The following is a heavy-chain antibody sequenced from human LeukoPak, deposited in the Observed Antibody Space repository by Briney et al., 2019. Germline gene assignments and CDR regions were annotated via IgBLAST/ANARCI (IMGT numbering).Heavy chain of an antibody. CDR3: GRVYCSTTSCYDYYDYYMDV. J-gene: IGHJ6*03. Sequence: PGGSLRLSCAASGFRFDDYGMSWVRHVPGKGLEWVSGTNWDDASTGYTASVKGRFTISRDNVKNFLYLQMNSLRVEDTALYFCGRVYCSTTSCYDYYDYYMDVWGKGTTVTVSS. CDR2: TNWDDAST. CDR1: GFRFDDYG. D-gene: IGHD2-2*01. V-gene: IGHV3-20*04.